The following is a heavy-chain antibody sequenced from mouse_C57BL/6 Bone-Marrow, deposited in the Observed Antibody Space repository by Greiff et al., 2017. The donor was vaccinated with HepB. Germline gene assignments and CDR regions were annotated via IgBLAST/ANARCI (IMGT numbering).Heavy chain of an antibody. V-gene: IGHV1-55*01. CDR2: IYPGSGST. CDR3: ARGVTGVTYFDV. J-gene: IGHJ1*03. CDR1: GYTFTSYW. D-gene: IGHD4-1*01. Sequence: VQLQQPGAELVKPGASVKMSCKASGYTFTSYWITWVKQRPGQGLEWIGEIYPGSGSTNYNEKFKSKATLTVDTSSSTAYMQLSSLTSEDSAVYYCARGVTGVTYFDVWGTGTTVTVSS.